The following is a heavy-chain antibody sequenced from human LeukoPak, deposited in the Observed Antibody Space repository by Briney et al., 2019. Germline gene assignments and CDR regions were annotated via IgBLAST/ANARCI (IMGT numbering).Heavy chain of an antibody. D-gene: IGHD6-19*01. Sequence: GGSLRLSCAGAGFTFSNYWMTWVRQAPGKGLEWVSSISSSSSYIYYADSVKGRFTISRDNAKNLLYLQMNSLRAEDTAVYYCARDLNVSSGWYSDPYYFDYWGQGTLVTVSS. CDR3: ARDLNVSSGWYSDPYYFDY. CDR1: GFTFSNYW. CDR2: ISSSSSYI. V-gene: IGHV3-21*01. J-gene: IGHJ4*02.